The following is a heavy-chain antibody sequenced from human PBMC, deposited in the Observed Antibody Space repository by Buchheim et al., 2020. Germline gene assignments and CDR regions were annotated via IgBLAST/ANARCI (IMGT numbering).Heavy chain of an antibody. J-gene: IGHJ5*02. CDR2: INAYNGNT. CDR1: GYTFNSFG. CDR3: AREQTYTVYADNCFDP. D-gene: IGHD5/OR15-5a*01. V-gene: IGHV1-18*01. Sequence: QVQLVQSGAEVKKPGASVKVSCKASGYTFNSFGISWVRQAPGQGLEWMGWINAYNGNTNYAQNLQGRVTMTIDTSTSTAYLELRSMRSDDTAVYYCAREQTYTVYADNCFDPWGQGTL.